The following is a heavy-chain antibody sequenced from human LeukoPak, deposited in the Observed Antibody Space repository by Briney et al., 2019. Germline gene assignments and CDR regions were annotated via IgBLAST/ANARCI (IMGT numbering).Heavy chain of an antibody. CDR2: INHSGST. D-gene: IGHD1-26*01. V-gene: IGHV4-34*01. CDR3: ARAVVGATGGAFGI. CDR1: GGSFSGYY. J-gene: IGHJ3*02. Sequence: SETLSLTCAVYGGSFSGYYWSWIRQPPGKGLEWIGEINHSGSTNYNPSLKSRVTISVDTSKNQFSLKLSSVTAADTAVYYCARAVVGATGGAFGIWGQGTMVTVSS.